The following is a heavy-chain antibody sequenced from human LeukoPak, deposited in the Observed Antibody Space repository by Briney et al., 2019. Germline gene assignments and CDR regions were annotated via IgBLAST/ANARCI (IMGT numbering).Heavy chain of an antibody. CDR2: ISGNSGST. CDR1: GFTFSSYA. J-gene: IGHJ4*02. Sequence: GGSLRLSCAASGFTFSSYAMSWFRQAPGKGLEWVSSISGNSGSTYYADSVKGRFTISRDNSKNTVYLQMNSLRAEDTAVYYCAKVSAWAMVGATYFDYWGQGTLVTVSS. CDR3: AKVSAWAMVGATYFDY. V-gene: IGHV3-23*01. D-gene: IGHD1-26*01.